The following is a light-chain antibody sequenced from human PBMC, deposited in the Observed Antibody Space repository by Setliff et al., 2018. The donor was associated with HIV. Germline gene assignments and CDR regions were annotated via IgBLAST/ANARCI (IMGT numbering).Light chain of an antibody. CDR2: DAS. V-gene: IGKV3D-20*01. J-gene: IGKJ1*01. CDR1: QSVSHY. Sequence: EIVLTQSPGTLSLSPGEGATLSCRASQSVSHYLAWYQEKPGLTPRPLIYDASNREGGVPDRFSGSGSGTDFTLTISRLEPEDFAVYYCQHYGTSLWTFGQGTKVDIK. CDR3: QHYGTSLWT.